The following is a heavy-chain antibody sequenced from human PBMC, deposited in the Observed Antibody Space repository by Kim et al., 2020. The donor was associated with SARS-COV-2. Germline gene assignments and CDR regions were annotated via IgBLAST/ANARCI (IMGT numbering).Heavy chain of an antibody. J-gene: IGHJ3*02. D-gene: IGHD2-2*01. CDR2: IYYSGST. CDR1: GGSISSYY. Sequence: SETLSLTCTVSGGSISSYYWSWIRQPPGKGLEWIGYIYYSGSTNYNPSLKSRVTISVDTSKNQFSLKLSSVTAADTAVYYCARDKSRYCSSTSCLAFDIWGQGTMVTVSS. V-gene: IGHV4-59*01. CDR3: ARDKSRYCSSTSCLAFDI.